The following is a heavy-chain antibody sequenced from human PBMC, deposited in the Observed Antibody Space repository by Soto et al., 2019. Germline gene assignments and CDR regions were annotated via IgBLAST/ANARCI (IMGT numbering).Heavy chain of an antibody. CDR3: ARGNIAAAGTAYGMDV. CDR2: IKQDGSEK. V-gene: IGHV3-7*05. D-gene: IGHD6-13*01. Sequence: GGSLRLSCAASGFTFSSYWMSWVRQAPGKGLEWVANIKQDGSEKYYVDSVKGRFTISRDNAKNSLYLQMNSLRAEDTAVYYCARGNIAAAGTAYGMDVWGQGTTVTVSS. J-gene: IGHJ6*02. CDR1: GFTFSSYW.